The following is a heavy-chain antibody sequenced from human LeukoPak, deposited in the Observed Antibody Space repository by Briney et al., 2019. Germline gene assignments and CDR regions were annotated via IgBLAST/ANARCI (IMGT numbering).Heavy chain of an antibody. CDR3: AREVAIVVVPAATFQDY. D-gene: IGHD2-2*01. V-gene: IGHV1-2*02. Sequence: ASVKVPCKASGYTFTGYYMHWVRQAPGQGLEWMGWINPNSGGTNYAQKFQGRVTMTRDTSISTAYMELSRLRSDDTAVYYCAREVAIVVVPAATFQDYWGQGTLVTVSS. CDR2: INPNSGGT. J-gene: IGHJ4*02. CDR1: GYTFTGYY.